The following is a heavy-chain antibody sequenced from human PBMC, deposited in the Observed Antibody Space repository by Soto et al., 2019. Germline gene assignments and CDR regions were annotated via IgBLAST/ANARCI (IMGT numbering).Heavy chain of an antibody. J-gene: IGHJ4*02. CDR3: AGVYSSGWYYFDY. V-gene: IGHV1-69*02. D-gene: IGHD6-19*01. CDR1: GGTFSSYT. CDR2: IIPILGIA. Sequence: QVQLVQSGAEVKKPGSSVKVSCKASGGTFSSYTISWVRQAPGQGLEWMGRIIPILGIANYAQKFQGRVTITADKSTSTAYMEQSSLRSEDTAVYYCAGVYSSGWYYFDYWGQGTLVTVSS.